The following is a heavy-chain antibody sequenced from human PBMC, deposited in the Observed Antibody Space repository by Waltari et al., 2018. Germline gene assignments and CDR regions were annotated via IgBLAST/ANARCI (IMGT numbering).Heavy chain of an antibody. D-gene: IGHD6-6*01. V-gene: IGHV4-59*01. J-gene: IGHJ4*02. CDR3: ASEDSSSTIDY. CDR1: GGSISSYY. CDR2: IYYSGST. Sequence: QVQLQESGPGLVKPSETLSLTCTVSGGSISSYYWSWIRQPPGKGLEWIGYIYYSGSTNYNPSLKSRVTISVDTSKNQFSLKLSSVTAADTAVYYCASEDSSSTIDYWGQGTLVTVSS.